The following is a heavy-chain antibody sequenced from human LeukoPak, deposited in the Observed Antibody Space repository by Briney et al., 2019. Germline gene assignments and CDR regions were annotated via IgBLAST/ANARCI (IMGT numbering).Heavy chain of an antibody. D-gene: IGHD7-27*01. Sequence: GASLQISCKASGSIFTSYWIGWVRQLPGKGLEWMGIIYPGDSETRYSPSFQGQVTISADTSISTAYLHWSSLKASDTAMYYCARLQGRWGGRYYYYYGMDVWGQGTTVTVSS. CDR3: ARLQGRWGGRYYYYYGMDV. J-gene: IGHJ6*02. CDR1: GSIFTSYW. CDR2: IYPGDSET. V-gene: IGHV5-51*01.